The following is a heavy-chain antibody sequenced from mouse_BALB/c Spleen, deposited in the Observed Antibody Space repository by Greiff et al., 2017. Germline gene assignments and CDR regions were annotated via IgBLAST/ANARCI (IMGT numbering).Heavy chain of an antibody. CDR2: IWAGGST. J-gene: IGHJ2*01. Sequence: VQGVESGPGLVAPSQSLSITCTVSGFSLTSYGVHWVRQPPGKGLEWLGVIWAGGSTNYNSALMSRLSISKDNSKSQVFLKMNSLQTDDTAMYYCAREGLRIFDYWGQGTTLTVSS. V-gene: IGHV2-9*02. D-gene: IGHD2-4*01. CDR3: AREGLRIFDY. CDR1: GFSLTSYG.